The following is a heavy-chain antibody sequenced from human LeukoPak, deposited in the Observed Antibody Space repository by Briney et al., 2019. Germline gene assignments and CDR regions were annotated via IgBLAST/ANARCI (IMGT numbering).Heavy chain of an antibody. V-gene: IGHV3-23*01. CDR2: ISGSGGST. Sequence: AGGSLRVSCAASGFTFSGYAMSWVRQAPGKGLKGVSAISGSGGSTYYADSVKGRFTISRDNSKNTLYLQMNSLRAEDTAVYYCAKEDSSGHYGFIYWGQGTLVTVSS. J-gene: IGHJ4*02. D-gene: IGHD3-22*01. CDR1: GFTFSGYA. CDR3: AKEDSSGHYGFIY.